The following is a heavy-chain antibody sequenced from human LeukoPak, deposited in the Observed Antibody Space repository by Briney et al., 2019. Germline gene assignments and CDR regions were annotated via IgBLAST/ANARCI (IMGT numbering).Heavy chain of an antibody. J-gene: IGHJ3*02. CDR3: ARDTGTYYYGSGTHDAFDI. CDR2: SYYSGSP. D-gene: IGHD3-10*01. CDR1: GGSISSSSFL. Sequence: SETLSLTCTVSGGSISSSSFLWGWIRQSPGKGLEWIGSSYYSGSPYYNPSLKSRVTISVDTSTNQFSLKLSSVSAADTAVYYCARDTGTYYYGSGTHDAFDIWGQGTMVTVSS. V-gene: IGHV4-39*02.